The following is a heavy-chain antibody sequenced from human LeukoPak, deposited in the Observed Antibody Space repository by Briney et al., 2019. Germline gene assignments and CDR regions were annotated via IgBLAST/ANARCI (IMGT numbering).Heavy chain of an antibody. CDR2: ISYEGSNK. CDR3: ARTKNPYCSGTSCYYYFDY. V-gene: IGHV3-30-3*01. D-gene: IGHD2-2*01. Sequence: PGGSLRLSCAASGFSFSSYAMHWVRQAPGKGLEWVAVISYEGSNKYYADSVKGRFTISRDNSKNTLYLQMNSLRAEDTAVYYCARTKNPYCSGTSCYYYFDYWGQGTLVTVSS. CDR1: GFSFSSYA. J-gene: IGHJ4*02.